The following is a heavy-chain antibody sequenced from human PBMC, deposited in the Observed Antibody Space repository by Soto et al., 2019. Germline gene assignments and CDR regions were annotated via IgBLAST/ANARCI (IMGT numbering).Heavy chain of an antibody. Sequence: PEGSLRLSCVASGVNLNTYRIYWVRQAPGKGLQWVAQILYDGSKKHYADSVRGRFTITRDNSKNTVYLQMDSLRVDDTAMYYCVRDLALRADYWGQVPLFTVSS. J-gene: IGHJ4*02. V-gene: IGHV3-30*03. CDR2: ILYDGSKK. D-gene: IGHD3-16*01. CDR1: GVNLNTYR. CDR3: VRDLALRADY.